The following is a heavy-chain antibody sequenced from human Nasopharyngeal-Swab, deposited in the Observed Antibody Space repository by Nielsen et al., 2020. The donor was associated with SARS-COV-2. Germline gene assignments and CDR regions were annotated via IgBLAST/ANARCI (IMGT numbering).Heavy chain of an antibody. CDR1: GFTFSSYW. V-gene: IGHV3-7*01. CDR2: IKQDGSEK. CDR3: ARDGLRFLEWLAHDY. D-gene: IGHD3-3*01. J-gene: IGHJ4*02. Sequence: GESLKTPCAASGFTFSSYWMSWVRQAPGKGLEWVANIKQDGSEKYYVDSVKGRFTISRDNAKNSLYLQMNSLGAEDTAVYYCARDGLRFLEWLAHDYWGQGTLVTVSS.